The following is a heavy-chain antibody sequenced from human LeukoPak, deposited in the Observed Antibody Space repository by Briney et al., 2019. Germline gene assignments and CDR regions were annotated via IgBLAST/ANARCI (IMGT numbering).Heavy chain of an antibody. Sequence: GGSLRLSCTASGFTFGDYAMSWFRQAPGKGLEWVGFIRSKAYGGTTEYAASVKGRFTISRDDSKSIAYLQMNSLKTEDTAVYYCTREGTGATGATGYWGQGTLVTVSS. V-gene: IGHV3-49*03. D-gene: IGHD1-1*01. J-gene: IGHJ4*02. CDR3: TREGTGATGATGY. CDR2: IRSKAYGGTT. CDR1: GFTFGDYA.